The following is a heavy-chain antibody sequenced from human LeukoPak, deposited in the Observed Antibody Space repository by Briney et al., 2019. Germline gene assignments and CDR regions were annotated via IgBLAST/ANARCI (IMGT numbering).Heavy chain of an antibody. D-gene: IGHD2-8*01. CDR3: AKVHEPFCTNGMCYDRPQYFDY. CDR1: GFIFSSYA. Sequence: PGGSLRLSCAASGFIFSSYAVSWVRQAAGKGPEWVSGITYNGGTTFYADSVKGRFTISRDNSKNTLYLQMNSLRVEDTAVYYCAKVHEPFCTNGMCYDRPQYFDYWGQGTLVTVSS. V-gene: IGHV3-23*01. CDR2: ITYNGGTT. J-gene: IGHJ4*02.